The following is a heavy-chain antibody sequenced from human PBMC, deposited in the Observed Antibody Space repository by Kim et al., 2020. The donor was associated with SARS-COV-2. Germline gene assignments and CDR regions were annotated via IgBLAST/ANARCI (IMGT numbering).Heavy chain of an antibody. J-gene: IGHJ3*02. CDR2: IYYSGST. Sequence: SETLSLTCTVSGGSISSYYWSWIRQPPGKGLEWIGYIYYSGSTNYNPSLKSRVTISVDTSKNQFSLKLSSVTAADTAVYYCARGYDFWSGYFWARGAFDIWGQGTMVTVSS. D-gene: IGHD3-3*01. V-gene: IGHV4-59*01. CDR3: ARGYDFWSGYFWARGAFDI. CDR1: GGSISSYY.